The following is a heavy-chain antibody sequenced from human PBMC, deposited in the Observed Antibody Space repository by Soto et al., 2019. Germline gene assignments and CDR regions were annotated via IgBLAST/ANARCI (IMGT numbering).Heavy chain of an antibody. V-gene: IGHV4-34*01. J-gene: IGHJ4*02. CDR1: GGSFSGYY. CDR3: ARNRVTQSDY. D-gene: IGHD2-21*02. Sequence: SETLSLTCAVYGGSFSGYYWSWIRQPPGKGLEWIGEINHSGSTNYNPSLKSRVTISVDTSKNQFSLKLSSVTAADTAVYYCARNRVTQSDYWGQGTLVTVSS. CDR2: INHSGST.